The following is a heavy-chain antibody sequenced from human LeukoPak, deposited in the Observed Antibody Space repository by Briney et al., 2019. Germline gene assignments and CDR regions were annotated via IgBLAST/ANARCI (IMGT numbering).Heavy chain of an antibody. J-gene: IGHJ4*02. D-gene: IGHD5-12*01. CDR2: INPNSGGT. CDR1: GYTFTGYF. CDR3: ARAYTGYEAFDY. Sequence: ASVKVSCKASGYTFTGYFMHWVRQAPGQGLEWKGWINPNSGGTNYAQKFQGRVTMTRDTSIRTAYMELSRLTSDDTAMYYCARAYTGYEAFDYWGQGALVTVSS. V-gene: IGHV1-2*02.